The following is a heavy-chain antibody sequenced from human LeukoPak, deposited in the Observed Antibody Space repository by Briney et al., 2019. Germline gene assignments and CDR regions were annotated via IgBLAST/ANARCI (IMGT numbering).Heavy chain of an antibody. Sequence: PGGSLRLSCAASGFTVTSYGIHWVRQAPGKGLEWVAVISSDGRNKYYADFVKGRFTISRDNSKNTLFLQMNSLRAEDTAIYYCATSGSYDYWGQGTLVTVSS. CDR3: ATSGSYDY. V-gene: IGHV3-30*03. CDR1: GFTVTSYG. CDR2: ISSDGRNK. D-gene: IGHD1-26*01. J-gene: IGHJ4*02.